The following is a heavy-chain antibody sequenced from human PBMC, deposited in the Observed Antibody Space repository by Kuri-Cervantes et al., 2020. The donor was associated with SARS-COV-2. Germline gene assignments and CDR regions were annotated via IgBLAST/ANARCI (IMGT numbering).Heavy chain of an antibody. CDR2: IKRDGSER. CDR1: GFSISDRAYW. J-gene: IGHJ4*02. CDR3: VREKGGWLQGDY. V-gene: IGHV3-7*01. Sequence: GESLKISCTASGFSISDRAYWMTWVRQTPGKGLEWVANIKRDGSERFYVDSVKGRFTISRDNAKNSLYLQMDSLRAEVTAVYYCVREKGGWLQGDYWGQETLVTVSS. D-gene: IGHD5-24*01.